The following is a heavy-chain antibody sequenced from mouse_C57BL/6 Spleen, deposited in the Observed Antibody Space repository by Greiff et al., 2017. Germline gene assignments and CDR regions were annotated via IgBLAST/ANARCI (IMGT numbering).Heavy chain of an antibody. CDR2: IYPSDSET. J-gene: IGHJ3*01. CDR1: GYTFTSYW. V-gene: IGHV1-61*01. CDR3: ARGGYYSNYGGFAY. D-gene: IGHD2-5*01. Sequence: VKQSCKASGYTFTSYWMDWVKQRPGQGLEWIGNIYPSDSETHYNQKFKDKATLTVDKSSSTAYMQLSSLTSEDSAVYYCARGGYYSNYGGFAYWGQGTLVTVSA.